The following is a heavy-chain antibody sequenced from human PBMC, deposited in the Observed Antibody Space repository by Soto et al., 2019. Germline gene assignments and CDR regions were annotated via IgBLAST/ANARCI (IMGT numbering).Heavy chain of an antibody. J-gene: IGHJ3*02. V-gene: IGHV3-23*01. CDR1: GFTFSAYA. CDR2: TSINGDTT. Sequence: EVQLLESGGGLVQPGGSLRLSCAASGFTFSAYAVTWVRQGPGKGLEWVSSTSINGDTTFHADSVKGRFTISRDNSKNTLYLRMNCLRVEDAGVYYCVKVYMWGSHDALDIWGQGAMVTVSS. D-gene: IGHD3-16*01. CDR3: VKVYMWGSHDALDI.